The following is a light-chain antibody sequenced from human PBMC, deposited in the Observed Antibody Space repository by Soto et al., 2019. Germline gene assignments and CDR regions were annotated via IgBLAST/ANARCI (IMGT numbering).Light chain of an antibody. CDR3: QQYDSYRT. Sequence: DIQMTQSPSTLSASVGDRVTITCRASQSISSWLAWYQQKPGKAPKVLLYDVSNLESGVPSRFSGSGSGTEFTLTISSLQSDDFATYFCQQYDSYRTFGQGTKVDIK. CDR2: DVS. J-gene: IGKJ1*01. V-gene: IGKV1-5*01. CDR1: QSISSW.